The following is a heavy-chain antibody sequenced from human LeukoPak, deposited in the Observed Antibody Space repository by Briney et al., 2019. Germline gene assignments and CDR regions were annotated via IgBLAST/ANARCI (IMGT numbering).Heavy chain of an antibody. J-gene: IGHJ4*02. V-gene: IGHV4-59*08. D-gene: IGHD3-10*02. CDR2: IYYSGST. Sequence: PSETLSLTCTVSGGSISSYYWSWIRQPPGKGLEWIGYIYYSGSTNYNPSLKSRVTISIDTSNNQFSLRLNSVTAADTAVYYCARGGTIFTFFDYWGQGTLVTVSS. CDR3: ARGGTIFTFFDY. CDR1: GGSISSYY.